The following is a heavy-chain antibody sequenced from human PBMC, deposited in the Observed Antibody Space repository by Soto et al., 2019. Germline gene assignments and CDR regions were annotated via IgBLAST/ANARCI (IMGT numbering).Heavy chain of an antibody. Sequence: PGGSLRLSYAASGFSFISYSMNWVRQAPGKGLEWVSSINEDSSYIYYAHSLRGRFTISRDNAKDSLYLQMNSLRAEDTAVYYCVRDFGWYFRSGYMDVWGDGATVTVSS. J-gene: IGHJ6*03. V-gene: IGHV3-21*01. CDR2: INEDSSYI. D-gene: IGHD3-3*01. CDR3: VRDFGWYFRSGYMDV. CDR1: GFSFISYS.